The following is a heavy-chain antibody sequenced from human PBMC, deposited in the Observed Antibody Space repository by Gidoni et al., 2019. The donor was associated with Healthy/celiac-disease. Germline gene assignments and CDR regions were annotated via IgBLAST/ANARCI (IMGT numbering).Heavy chain of an antibody. CDR2: INHSGST. D-gene: IGHD2-2*01. CDR3: ARDRRHCSSTSCYYYYGMDV. V-gene: IGHV4-34*01. J-gene: IGHJ6*02. CDR1: GGSFGGYY. Sequence: QVQLQQWGAGLLKPSETLSLTCAVYGGSFGGYYWSWIRQPPGKGLEWIGEINHSGSTNYNPSLKSRVTISVDTSKNQFSLKLSSVTAADTAVYYCARDRRHCSSTSCYYYYGMDVWGQGTTVTVSS.